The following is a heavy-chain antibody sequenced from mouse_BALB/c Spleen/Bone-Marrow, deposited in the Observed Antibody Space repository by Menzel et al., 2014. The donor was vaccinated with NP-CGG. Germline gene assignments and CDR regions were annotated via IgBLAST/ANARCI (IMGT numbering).Heavy chain of an antibody. J-gene: IGHJ4*01. CDR2: INPYNDGT. D-gene: IGHD2-4*01. CDR3: TRGVYYDYDEGAMDY. V-gene: IGHV1-14*01. Sequence: EVQGVESGPELVKPGASVKMSCKASGYTFTSYVMHWVKQKPGQGLEWIGYINPYNDGTKYNEKFKGKATLTSDKSSSTAYMELSSLTSEDSAAYYCTRGVYYDYDEGAMDYWGQGSSVTDSS. CDR1: GYTFTSYV.